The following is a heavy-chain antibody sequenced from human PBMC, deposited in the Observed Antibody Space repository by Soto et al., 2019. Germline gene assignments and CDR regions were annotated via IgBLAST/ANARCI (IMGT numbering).Heavy chain of an antibody. V-gene: IGHV1-18*01. Sequence: VKVSCKASGYTFTSYGISWVRQAPGQGLEWMGWISAYNGNTNYAQKLQGRVTITRDTSASTAYMELSSLTSEDTAVYYCARDQWFGESFRYYFDYWAQGTLVTSPQ. D-gene: IGHD3-10*01. CDR1: GYTFTSYG. CDR3: ARDQWFGESFRYYFDY. CDR2: ISAYNGNT. J-gene: IGHJ4*02.